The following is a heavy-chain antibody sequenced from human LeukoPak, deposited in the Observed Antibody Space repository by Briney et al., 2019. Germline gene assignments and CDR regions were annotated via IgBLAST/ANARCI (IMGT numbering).Heavy chain of an antibody. J-gene: IGHJ4*02. D-gene: IGHD5-18*01. CDR2: IYSGGST. CDR1: GFTFDDYG. CDR3: AKELGTAMARGLLDY. V-gene: IGHV3-23*03. Sequence: GGSLRLSCAASGFTFDDYGMSWVRQAPGKGLVWVSVIYSGGSTYYADSVKGRFTISRDNSKNTLYLQMNSLRAEDTAVYYCAKELGTAMARGLLDYWGQGTLVTVSS.